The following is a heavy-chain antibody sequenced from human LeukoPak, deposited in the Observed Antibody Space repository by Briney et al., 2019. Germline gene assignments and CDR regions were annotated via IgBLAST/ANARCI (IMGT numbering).Heavy chain of an antibody. J-gene: IGHJ4*02. CDR2: MNPNSGNT. CDR3: ARVGGYYYDSSGYFLAE. Sequence: ASVKVSCKASGYTFTSYDINWVRQATGQGLEWMGWMNPNSGNTGYAQKFQGRVTMTRNTSISTAYMELSSLRSEDTAVYYCARVGGYYYDSSGYFLAEWGQGTLVTVSS. D-gene: IGHD3-22*01. CDR1: GYTFTSYD. V-gene: IGHV1-8*01.